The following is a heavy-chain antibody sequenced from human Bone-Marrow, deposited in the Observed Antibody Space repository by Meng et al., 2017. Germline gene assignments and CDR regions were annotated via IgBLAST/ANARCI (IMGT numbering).Heavy chain of an antibody. Sequence: ASVKVSCKASGYTFTSYYMHWVRQAPGQGLEWMGIINPSGGSTSYAQKFQGRVTMTRDTSISTAYMELSRLRSDDTAVYYCARDDSDIVLMVYALHFDYWGQGTLVTVSS. CDR1: GYTFTSYY. D-gene: IGHD2-8*01. CDR2: INPSGGST. CDR3: ARDDSDIVLMVYALHFDY. V-gene: IGHV1-46*01. J-gene: IGHJ4*02.